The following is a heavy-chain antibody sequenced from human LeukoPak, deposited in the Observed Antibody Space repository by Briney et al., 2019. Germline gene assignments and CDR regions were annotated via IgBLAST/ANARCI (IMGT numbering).Heavy chain of an antibody. V-gene: IGHV4-4*07. J-gene: IGHJ4*02. D-gene: IGHD4-17*01. CDR1: GASVTSYY. CDR2: VDIRGRT. CDR3: AGASRLTETTFDFGV. Sequence: PETLSLTCNVSGASVTSYYWSWIRQPAGKRLEWLGRVDIRGRTNYNPSLKSRVSISLDMSQNHFSLKLTSVTAADTAVYFCAGASRLTETTFDFGVWGQGALVTVSS.